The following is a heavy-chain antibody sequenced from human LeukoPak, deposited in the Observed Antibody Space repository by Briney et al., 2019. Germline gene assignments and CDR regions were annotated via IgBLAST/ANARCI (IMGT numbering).Heavy chain of an antibody. Sequence: GGSLRLSCAASGFTFSSYSMNWVRQAPEKGLEWVSSISSSSSYIYYADSVKGRFTISRDNAKNSLYLQMNSLRAEDTAVYYCAREVHPTEAGTGVADYWGQGTLVTVSS. CDR3: AREVHPTEAGTGVADY. D-gene: IGHD6-19*01. CDR2: ISSSSSYI. V-gene: IGHV3-21*01. J-gene: IGHJ4*02. CDR1: GFTFSSYS.